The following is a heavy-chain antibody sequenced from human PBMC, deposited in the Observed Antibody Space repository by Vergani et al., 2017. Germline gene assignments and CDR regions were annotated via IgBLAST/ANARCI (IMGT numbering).Heavy chain of an antibody. CDR2: FIPLFGTA. CDR3: AMGPMVRAYYFDN. Sequence: QVHLVQSAADVKNPGSSVRVSCKASGGTFTNFPFNWVRQAPGQGLEWLGKFIPLFGTADYGQQFQGRVTFTADESTNTAYMELTSLTSVDTAVYFCAMGPMVRAYYFDNWGQGTLVTVSS. J-gene: IGHJ4*02. V-gene: IGHV1-69*13. CDR1: GGTFTNFP. D-gene: IGHD2-8*01.